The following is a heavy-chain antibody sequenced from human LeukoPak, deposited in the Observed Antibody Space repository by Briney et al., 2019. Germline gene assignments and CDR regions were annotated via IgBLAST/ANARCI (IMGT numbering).Heavy chain of an antibody. J-gene: IGHJ4*02. V-gene: IGHV4-34*01. CDR3: ARVGGGQKGYFDY. CDR1: GGSISSYY. D-gene: IGHD1-26*01. CDR2: INHRGST. Sequence: SETLSLTCTVSGGSISSYYWSWIRQPPGKGLEWIGEINHRGSTNYNPSLKSRVTISVDTSKNQFSLKLSSVTAADTAVYYCARVGGGQKGYFDYWGQGTLVTVSS.